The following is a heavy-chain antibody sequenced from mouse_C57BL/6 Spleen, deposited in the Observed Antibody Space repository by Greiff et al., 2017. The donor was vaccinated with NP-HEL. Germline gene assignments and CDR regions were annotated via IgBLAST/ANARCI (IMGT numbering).Heavy chain of an antibody. CDR1: GYAFSSYW. J-gene: IGHJ2*01. D-gene: IGHD2-1*01. CDR2: IYPGDGDT. Sequence: QVQLQQSGAELVKPGASVKISCKASGYAFSSYWMNWVKQRPGKGLEWIGQIYPGDGDTNYNGKFKGKATLTADKSSSTAYMQLSSLTSEDSAVYFCARKEMLYGNYDTEVYFDYWGQGTTLTVSS. CDR3: ARKEMLYGNYDTEVYFDY. V-gene: IGHV1-80*01.